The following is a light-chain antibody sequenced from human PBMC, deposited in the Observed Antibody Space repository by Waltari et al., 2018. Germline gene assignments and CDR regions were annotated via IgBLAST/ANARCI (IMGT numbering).Light chain of an antibody. CDR3: QQFSSFPWT. CDR2: KAS. V-gene: IGKV1-5*03. J-gene: IGKJ1*01. Sequence: DIQMTQSPSSLSASVGDRVTITCRASQTINNWLVWYQQKPGKAPKLLIYKASTLESGVPSRFSGSGSGTEFTLTISSLQPGDFATYYCQQFSSFPWTFGHGTKVEIK. CDR1: QTINNW.